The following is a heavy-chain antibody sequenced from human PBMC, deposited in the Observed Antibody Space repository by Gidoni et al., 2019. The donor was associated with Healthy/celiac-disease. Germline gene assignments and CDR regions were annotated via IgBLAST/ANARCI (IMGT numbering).Heavy chain of an antibody. J-gene: IGHJ6*02. Sequence: EVQLVESGGGLVQPGGSLRLSCAASGFTFSSYEMNWVRQAPGKGLEWVSYISSSGSTIYYADSVKGRFTISRDNAKNSLYLQMNSLRAEDTAVYYCARASDDGMDVWGQGTTFTVSS. CDR2: ISSSGSTI. CDR3: ARASDDGMDV. CDR1: GFTFSSYE. V-gene: IGHV3-48*03. D-gene: IGHD6-6*01.